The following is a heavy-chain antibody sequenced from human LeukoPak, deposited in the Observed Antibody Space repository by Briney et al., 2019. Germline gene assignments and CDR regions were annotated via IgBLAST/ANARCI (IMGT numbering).Heavy chain of an antibody. CDR1: GGSIISSSYY. CDR3: ARDHYFDSSGYYYPYYFDY. Sequence: PSETLSLTCTVSGGSIISSSYYWGWIRQPPGKGLEWIGSIYYSGNTDYNPSLKSRVTISVDTSKNQFSLKLSSVTAADTAVYYCARDHYFDSSGYYYPYYFDYWGQGTLVTVSS. V-gene: IGHV4-39*01. CDR2: IYYSGNT. D-gene: IGHD3-22*01. J-gene: IGHJ4*02.